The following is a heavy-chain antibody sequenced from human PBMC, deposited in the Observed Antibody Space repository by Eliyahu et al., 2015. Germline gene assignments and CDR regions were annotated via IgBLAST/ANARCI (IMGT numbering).Heavy chain of an antibody. V-gene: IGHV3-30*18. CDR2: XSSDESDK. D-gene: IGHD7-27*01. Sequence: QVQLVESGGGVVXPGRSXRLXCAASXFTFSXYGMHWVRQAPGKGLEWVAFXSSDESDKNYADSVKGRFTISRDNSKNTLYLQMSSLSAGDTAVYFCAKDRHPYXSWGTYYFDYWGQGTLITVSS. CDR3: AKDRHPYXSWGTYYFDY. J-gene: IGHJ4*02. CDR1: XFTFSXYG.